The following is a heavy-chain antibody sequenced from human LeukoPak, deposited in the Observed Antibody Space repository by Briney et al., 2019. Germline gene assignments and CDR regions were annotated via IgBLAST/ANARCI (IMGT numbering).Heavy chain of an antibody. Sequence: PGGSLRLSCAASGCTYSSYAMSWVRQAPGKGLEWVSAISGRGDRTYYADSVKGRFTISRDNSKNTLYLQMNSLRAEDTAVYYCAKEQSSSGFFDYWGQGTLVTVSS. CDR1: GCTYSSYA. D-gene: IGHD6-6*01. V-gene: IGHV3-23*01. CDR3: AKEQSSSGFFDY. J-gene: IGHJ4*02. CDR2: ISGRGDRT.